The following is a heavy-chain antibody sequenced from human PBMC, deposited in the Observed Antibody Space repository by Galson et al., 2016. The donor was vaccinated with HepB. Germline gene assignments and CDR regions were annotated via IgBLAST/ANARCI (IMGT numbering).Heavy chain of an antibody. CDR2: ISYDGNNK. V-gene: IGHV3-30*14. J-gene: IGHJ4*02. Sequence: SLRLSCAASGFTFSTYAMHWVRQAPGKGLEWVALISYDGNNKYYADSVKGRFTISRDNSKNTLYLQMNSLRAGDTAVYYCARGSIYGDFDYWGQGTLVTVSS. CDR1: GFTFSTYA. CDR3: ARGSIYGDFDY. D-gene: IGHD4-17*01.